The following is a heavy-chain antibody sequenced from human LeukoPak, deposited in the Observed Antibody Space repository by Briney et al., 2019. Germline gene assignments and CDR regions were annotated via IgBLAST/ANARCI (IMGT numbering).Heavy chain of an antibody. Sequence: GESLKISCKGSGYRFNTYWIGWVRQMPGKGLEWMGIIFPGDSETIYSPSFQGQVTISADASLSTAYLQWTSLKASDSAMYYCATSESQTKFDFWGQGTLVTASS. J-gene: IGHJ4*02. V-gene: IGHV5-51*01. CDR2: IFPGDSET. CDR1: GYRFNTYW. CDR3: ATSESQTKFDF. D-gene: IGHD1/OR15-1a*01.